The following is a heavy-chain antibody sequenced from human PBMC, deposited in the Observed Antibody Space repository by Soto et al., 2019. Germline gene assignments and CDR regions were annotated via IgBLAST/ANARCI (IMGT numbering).Heavy chain of an antibody. CDR2: ISSSSSYI. CDR3: ARGFPERVKYSSSNFDY. D-gene: IGHD6-13*01. Sequence: SLRLACAASGFTLSSSSVNSGREAPGEGLESLSCISSSSSYIYFADSVKVRFTISRDNAKNSLYLQMNSLRDEDTAVYYCARGFPERVKYSSSNFDYGGQGTLVTVSS. V-gene: IGHV3-21*01. J-gene: IGHJ4*02. CDR1: GFTLSSSS.